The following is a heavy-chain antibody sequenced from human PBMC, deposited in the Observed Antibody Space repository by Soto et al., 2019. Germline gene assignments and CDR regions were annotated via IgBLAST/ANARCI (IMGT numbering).Heavy chain of an antibody. V-gene: IGHV3-33*01. CDR2: IWYDGSNK. D-gene: IGHD6-19*01. CDR3: ARDFRSSGWYVGNYYYYYGMDV. Sequence: QVQLVESGGGVVQPGRSLRLSCAASGFTFSSYGMHWVRQAPGKGLEWVAVIWYDGSNKYYADSVKGRFTISRDNSKNTLYLQMNSLRAEDTAVYYCARDFRSSGWYVGNYYYYYGMDVWGQGTTVTVSS. CDR1: GFTFSSYG. J-gene: IGHJ6*02.